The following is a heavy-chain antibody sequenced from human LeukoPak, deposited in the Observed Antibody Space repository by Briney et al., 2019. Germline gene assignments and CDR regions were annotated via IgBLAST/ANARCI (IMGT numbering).Heavy chain of an antibody. CDR2: IENDGRSS. CDR1: GIPFSNFW. D-gene: IGHD6-19*01. V-gene: IGHV3-74*01. Sequence: GGSLRLSCAASGIPFSNFWMHWVRQAPGKGLEWVSRIENDGRSSTYAASVKGRFTIPRDNAKNMLYLQMNDLRVEDTAFYYCAFRSVAGRGVDNWGQGTLVTVSS. CDR3: AFRSVAGRGVDN. J-gene: IGHJ4*02.